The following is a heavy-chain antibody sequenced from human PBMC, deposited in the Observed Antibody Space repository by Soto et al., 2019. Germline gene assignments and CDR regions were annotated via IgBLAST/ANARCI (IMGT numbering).Heavy chain of an antibody. D-gene: IGHD5-12*01. Sequence: GGSLRLSCAASGFTFSSYGMHWVRQAPGKGLEWVAVISYDGSNKYYADSVKGRFTISRDNSKNTLYLQMNSLRAEDTAVYYCAKDLLVYSGYDYESALGDYWGQGTLVTVSS. V-gene: IGHV3-30*18. J-gene: IGHJ4*02. CDR1: GFTFSSYG. CDR3: AKDLLVYSGYDYESALGDY. CDR2: ISYDGSNK.